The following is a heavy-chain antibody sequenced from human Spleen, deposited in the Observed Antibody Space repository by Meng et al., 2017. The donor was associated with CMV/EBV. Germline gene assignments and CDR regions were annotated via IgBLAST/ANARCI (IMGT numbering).Heavy chain of an antibody. CDR3: AKDGVGGSSSYFDY. CDR2: INQDGSVK. J-gene: IGHJ4*02. CDR1: GFTFGSYW. D-gene: IGHD6-13*01. Sequence: GESLKISCAASGFTFGSYWMSWVRQAPGKGLAWVANINQDGSVKYYVDSVKGRFTISRDNSKNSLYLQMNSLRTEDTALYYCAKDGVGGSSSYFDYWGQGTLVTVSS. V-gene: IGHV3-7*03.